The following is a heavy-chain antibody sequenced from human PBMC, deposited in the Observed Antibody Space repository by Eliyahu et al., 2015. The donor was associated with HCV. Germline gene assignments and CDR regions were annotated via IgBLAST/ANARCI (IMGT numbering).Heavy chain of an antibody. CDR1: GGXFRTLS. D-gene: IGHD5/OR15-5a*01. CDR2: ILPVFGSS. J-gene: IGHJ1*01. V-gene: IGHV1-69*01. Sequence: QVQLEQSGAEVKKPGSSVKVSCKASGGXFRTLSINWVRQAPGQGLEWMGRILPVFGSSNYAQKFQGRVSITADESTATAYLELNSLTSDDTAIFYCATVRASVTHRAEYFQYWGQGTLVTVS. CDR3: ATVRASVTHRAEYFQY.